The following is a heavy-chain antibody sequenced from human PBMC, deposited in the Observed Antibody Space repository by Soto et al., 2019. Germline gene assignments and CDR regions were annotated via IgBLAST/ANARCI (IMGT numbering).Heavy chain of an antibody. J-gene: IGHJ4*02. Sequence: APVKVSCKASGYTCTSYAMHWMRQAPGQRLEWMGWINAGNGNTKYSQKFQGRVTITRDTSASTAYMELSSLRSEDTAVYYCSRSIVVVTALDYWGQGTLVPVSS. CDR3: SRSIVVVTALDY. CDR2: INAGNGNT. D-gene: IGHD2-21*02. V-gene: IGHV1-3*01. CDR1: GYTCTSYA.